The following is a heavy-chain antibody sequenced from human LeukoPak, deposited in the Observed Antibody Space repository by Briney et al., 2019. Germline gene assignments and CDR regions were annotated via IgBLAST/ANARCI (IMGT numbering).Heavy chain of an antibody. V-gene: IGHV4-34*01. Sequence: PSETLSLTCTVSGGSISSYYWSWIRQPPGKGLEWIGEINHSGSTNYNPSLKSRVTISVDTSKNQFSLKLNSVTAADTAVYYCARGPSIQLWSDPYYYYGMDVWGQGTTVTVSS. CDR1: GGSISSYY. CDR2: INHSGST. D-gene: IGHD5-18*01. CDR3: ARGPSIQLWSDPYYYYGMDV. J-gene: IGHJ6*02.